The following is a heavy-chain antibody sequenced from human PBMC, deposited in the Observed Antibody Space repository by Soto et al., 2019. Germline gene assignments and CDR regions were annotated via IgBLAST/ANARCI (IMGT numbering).Heavy chain of an antibody. CDR1: GGTFSSYA. CDR3: ARGGIVAVPAANNLPYYYYGMDV. D-gene: IGHD2-2*01. Sequence: GASVKVSCKASGGTFSSYAISWVRQAPGQGLEWMGGIIPIFGTANYAQKFQGRVTITADESTSTAYMELSSLRSEDTAVYYCARGGIVAVPAANNLPYYYYGMDVWGQGTTVTVSS. V-gene: IGHV1-69*13. J-gene: IGHJ6*02. CDR2: IIPIFGTA.